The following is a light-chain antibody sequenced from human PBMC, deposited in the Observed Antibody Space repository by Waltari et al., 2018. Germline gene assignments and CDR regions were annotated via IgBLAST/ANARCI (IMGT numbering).Light chain of an antibody. CDR2: GNN. CDR3: QSYDSSLSGSGV. CDR1: SSNIGAGYD. V-gene: IGLV1-40*01. J-gene: IGLJ2*01. Sequence: QSILTQPPSVSGAPGQKVTISCTGGSSNIGAGYDVHWYQQLPGAAPKLLIFGNNNRPSGVPDRFSGSKSGTSASLDITGLQAEDEADYYCQSYDSSLSGSGVVGGGTKLTVL.